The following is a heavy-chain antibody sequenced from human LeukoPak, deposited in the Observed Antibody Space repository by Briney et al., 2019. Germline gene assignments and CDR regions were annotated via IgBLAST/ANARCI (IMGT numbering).Heavy chain of an antibody. J-gene: IGHJ4*02. Sequence: GGSLRLSCAASGFTFSSSSINWVRQAPGKGLEWVSYISSGSTYIYYADSVKDRFTISTDNAKNSLYLQMNNLRVEDTAVYYCAREAAVETHWGQGTLVTVSS. CDR1: GFTFSSSS. V-gene: IGHV3-21*01. CDR3: AREAAVETH. CDR2: ISSGSTYI. D-gene: IGHD5-24*01.